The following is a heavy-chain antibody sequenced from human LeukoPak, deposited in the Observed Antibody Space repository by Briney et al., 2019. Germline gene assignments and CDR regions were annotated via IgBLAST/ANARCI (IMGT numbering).Heavy chain of an antibody. CDR3: AKETTYIFAHLVGETVT. V-gene: IGHV3-23*01. Sequence: GGSLRLSCAASGFTFSYNAMSWVRQAPGKGLQWVSTIDGGGTSTHYADSVKGRFIVSRDNSKNTVFLQMNSLTADDTALYFCAKETTYIFAHLVGETVTCGQGTLVIVSS. CDR2: IDGGGTST. J-gene: IGHJ5*02. D-gene: IGHD3-16*01. CDR1: GFTFSYNA.